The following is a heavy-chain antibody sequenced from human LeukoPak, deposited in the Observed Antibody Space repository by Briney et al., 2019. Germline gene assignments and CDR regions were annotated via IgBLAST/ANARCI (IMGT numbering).Heavy chain of an antibody. Sequence: PGGSLRLSCAASGFTFSSYEMNWVRQAPGKGLEWVSYISSSGSTIYYADSVKGRFTISRDNAKNSLYLQMNSLRAEDTALYYCARVIAGESYYYYYMGVWGKGTTVTVSS. V-gene: IGHV3-48*03. CDR3: ARVIAGESYYYYYMGV. CDR2: ISSSGSTI. D-gene: IGHD6-13*01. CDR1: GFTFSSYE. J-gene: IGHJ6*03.